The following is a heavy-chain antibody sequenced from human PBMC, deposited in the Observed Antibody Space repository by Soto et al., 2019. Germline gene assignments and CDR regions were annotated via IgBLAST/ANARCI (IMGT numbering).Heavy chain of an antibody. V-gene: IGHV4-59*01. D-gene: IGHD6-19*01. CDR3: ARDRSSGWYEGADAFDI. CDR2: IYYRGST. J-gene: IGHJ3*02. CDR1: GGSISSYY. Sequence: SETLSLTCTVSGGSISSYYWGWIRQPPGKGLEWIGYIYYRGSTNYNTSLKSRVTISVDTSKNQFSLKLSSVTAADTAVYYCARDRSSGWYEGADAFDIWGQGTMVTVSS.